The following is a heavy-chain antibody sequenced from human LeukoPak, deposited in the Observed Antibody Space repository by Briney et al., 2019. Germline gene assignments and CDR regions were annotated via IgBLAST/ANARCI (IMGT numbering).Heavy chain of an antibody. J-gene: IGHJ4*02. CDR3: ARRGTGPFDY. V-gene: IGHV3-48*01. CDR2: ISSTVTSSAIPTM. CDR1: GCTFSSYA. Sequence: GGSLRLSCAASGCTFSSYAMSWVREAPGKGLEWVSYISSTVTSSAIPTMYYTDSVKGRFTISRDNAKNSLYLQMNSLRAEDTAVYYCARRGTGPFDYLGQGTLVTVSS. D-gene: IGHD1-1*01.